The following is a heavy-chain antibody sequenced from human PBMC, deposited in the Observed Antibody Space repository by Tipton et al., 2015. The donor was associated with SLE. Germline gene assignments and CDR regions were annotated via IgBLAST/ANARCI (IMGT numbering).Heavy chain of an antibody. CDR1: GFLFENYG. CDR2: TNWNGGST. Sequence: SLRLSCAASGFLFENYGMIWVRQAPGKGLEWVSGTNWNGGSTGYADSVKGRFTISRDNAKKSLYLQMNSLGAEDTALYYCARDLYPYGLEVWGQGTTVTVSS. D-gene: IGHD2-2*03. V-gene: IGHV3-20*04. J-gene: IGHJ6*02. CDR3: ARDLYPYGLEV.